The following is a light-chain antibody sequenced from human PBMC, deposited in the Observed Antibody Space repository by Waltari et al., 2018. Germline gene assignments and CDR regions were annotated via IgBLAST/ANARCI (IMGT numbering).Light chain of an antibody. CDR3: QQYNSYPYT. V-gene: IGKV1-5*01. CDR1: ETINTW. J-gene: IGKJ2*01. Sequence: DIQMTPSPSTLSASVGDRATITCRASETINTWLAWYQQKPGKAPNLLIYDASSLQSGVPSRFSGSGSGTEFTLTISSLQPGDFATYHCQQYNSYPYTFGQGTKLEI. CDR2: DAS.